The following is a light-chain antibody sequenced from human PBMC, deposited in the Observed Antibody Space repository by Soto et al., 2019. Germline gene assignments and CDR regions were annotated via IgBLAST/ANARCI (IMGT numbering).Light chain of an antibody. J-gene: IGLJ3*02. Sequence: QSALTQPPSASGSPGQSVTISCTGTSSDVGGYKYVSWYQQHPGKAPKLMIYEVSKRRSGVPDRFSGSKSGNTASLTVSGLQAEDEAEYYCSSYAGSILGVFGGGTKLTVL. CDR2: EVS. CDR1: SSDVGGYKY. CDR3: SSYAGSILGV. V-gene: IGLV2-8*01.